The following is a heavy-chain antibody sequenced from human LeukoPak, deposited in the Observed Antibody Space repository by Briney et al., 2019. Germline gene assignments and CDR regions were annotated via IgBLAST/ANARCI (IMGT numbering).Heavy chain of an antibody. CDR2: INPSGGST. V-gene: IGHV1-46*01. J-gene: IGHJ4*02. Sequence: ASVKVSCKASGYTFTDYFMHWVRQAPGQGLERIGIINPSGGSTSYAQKFQDRVTMTRDTSTSTVYMELNSLTSDDTAVYYCARDISVFSPRYCSGDRCYSPFGYWGQGALVTVSS. CDR3: ARDISVFSPRYCSGDRCYSPFGY. D-gene: IGHD2-15*01. CDR1: GYTFTDYF.